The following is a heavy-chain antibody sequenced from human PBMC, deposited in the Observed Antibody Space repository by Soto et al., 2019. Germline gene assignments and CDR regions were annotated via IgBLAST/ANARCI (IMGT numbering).Heavy chain of an antibody. V-gene: IGHV1-46*01. CDR3: ARAGGGDIVVVPAAFDPRAPYGMDV. Sequence: ASVKVSCEASGYTFTSYYMHWVRQAPGQGLEWMGIINPSGGSTSYAQKFQGRVTMTRDTSTSTVYMELSSLRSEDTAVYYCARAGGGDIVVVPAAFDPRAPYGMDVWGQGTTVTISS. J-gene: IGHJ6*02. CDR2: INPSGGST. CDR1: GYTFTSYY. D-gene: IGHD2-2*01.